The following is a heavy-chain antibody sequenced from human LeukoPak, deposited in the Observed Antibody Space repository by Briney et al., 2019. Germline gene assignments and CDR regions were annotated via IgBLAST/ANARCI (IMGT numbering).Heavy chain of an antibody. CDR2: ISYDGSNK. Sequence: GRSLRLSCAASGFTFSSYAMHWVRQAPGKGLEWVAVISYDGSNKYYADSVKGRFTISRDNSKNTLYLQMNSLRAEDTAVYYCARVGAPFDHWGQGTLVTVSS. J-gene: IGHJ4*02. CDR3: ARVGAPFDH. V-gene: IGHV3-30*04. CDR1: GFTFSSYA. D-gene: IGHD1-26*01.